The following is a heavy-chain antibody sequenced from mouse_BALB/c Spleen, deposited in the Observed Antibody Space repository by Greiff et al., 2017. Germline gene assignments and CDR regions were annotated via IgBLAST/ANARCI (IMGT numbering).Heavy chain of an antibody. Sequence: EVKLQESGPELVKPGASVKISCKASGYTFTDYNMHWVKQSHGKSLEWIGYIYPYNGGTGYNQKFKSKATLTVDNSSSTAYMELRSLTSEDSAVYYCARWGYEAYWGQGTLVTVSA. CDR2: IYPYNGGT. J-gene: IGHJ3*01. CDR1: GYTFTDYN. D-gene: IGHD2-14*01. V-gene: IGHV1S29*02. CDR3: ARWGYEAY.